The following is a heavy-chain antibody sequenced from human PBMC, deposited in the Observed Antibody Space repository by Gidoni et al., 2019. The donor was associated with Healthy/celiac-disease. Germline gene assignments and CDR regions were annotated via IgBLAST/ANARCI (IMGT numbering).Heavy chain of an antibody. CDR2: IWYDGSNK. CDR1: GFTFSSYG. D-gene: IGHD2-21*02. CDR3: ARGERVCGGDCYRPAEYFQH. J-gene: IGHJ1*01. V-gene: IGHV3-33*01. Sequence: QVQLVESGGGVVQPGRSLRLSCAASGFTFSSYGMHWVRQAPGKGLEWVAVIWYDGSNKYYADSVKGRFTISRDNSKNTLYLQMNSLRAEDTAVYYCARGERVCGGDCYRPAEYFQHWGQGTLVTVSS.